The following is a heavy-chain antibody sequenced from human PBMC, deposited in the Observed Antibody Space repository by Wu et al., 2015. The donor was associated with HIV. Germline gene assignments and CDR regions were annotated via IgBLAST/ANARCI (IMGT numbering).Heavy chain of an antibody. CDR2: INPNTGAA. CDR1: GGTFSSYA. V-gene: IGHV1-2*02. Sequence: QVQLVQSGAEVKKPGSSVKVSCKASGGTFSSYAISWVRQAPGQGLEWMGGINPNTGAADSAQKFQGRITLTRDTSINTAYMELRSLGLEDTAIYYCASGIQAGGANYWGQGTLVTVSS. J-gene: IGHJ4*02. CDR3: ASGIQAGGANY. D-gene: IGHD5-18*01.